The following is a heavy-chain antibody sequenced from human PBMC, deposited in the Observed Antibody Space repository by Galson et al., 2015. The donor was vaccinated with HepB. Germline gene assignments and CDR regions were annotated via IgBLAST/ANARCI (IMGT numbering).Heavy chain of an antibody. Sequence: SLRLSCAASGFTVSSNYMSWVRQAPGKGLECVSVIYSGGSPYYADSGKGRFTISRDNSKNTPYLRMNGLRAEDTAVYYCWGGAYVEDYWGQGTLVTVSS. CDR2: IYSGGSP. D-gene: IGHD5-12*01. J-gene: IGHJ4*02. CDR3: WGGAYVEDY. V-gene: IGHV3-53*01. CDR1: GFTVSSNY.